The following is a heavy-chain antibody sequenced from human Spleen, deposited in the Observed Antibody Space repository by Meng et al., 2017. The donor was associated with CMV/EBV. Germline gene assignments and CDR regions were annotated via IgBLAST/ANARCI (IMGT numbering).Heavy chain of an antibody. Sequence: GESLKISCAASGFTFSNAWMSWVRQAPGKGLEWVGRIKSKTDGGTTDYAAPVKGRFTISRDNSKNTLYLQMNSLRAEDTAIYYCAKDGVGATVPYWGQGTLVTVSS. CDR3: AKDGVGATVPY. V-gene: IGHV3-15*01. CDR1: GFTFSNAW. D-gene: IGHD1-26*01. CDR2: IKSKTDGGTT. J-gene: IGHJ4*02.